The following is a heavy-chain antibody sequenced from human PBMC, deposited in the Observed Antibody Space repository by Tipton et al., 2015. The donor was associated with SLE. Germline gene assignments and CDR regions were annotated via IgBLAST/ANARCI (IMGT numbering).Heavy chain of an antibody. CDR1: GFSFSDYD. Sequence: SLRLSCAASGFSFSDYDMHWVRQAPGKGLEWVSSISSSSRYIYHAESLKGRFTISRDNAKNSLYLQMNSLRVEDTAVYFCAGDDYASGITWGQGTLVAVSS. CDR2: ISSSSRYI. V-gene: IGHV3-21*03. CDR3: AGDDYASGIT. D-gene: IGHD3-10*01. J-gene: IGHJ5*02.